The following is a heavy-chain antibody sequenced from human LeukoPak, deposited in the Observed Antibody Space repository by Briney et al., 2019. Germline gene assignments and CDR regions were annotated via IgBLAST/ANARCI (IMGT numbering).Heavy chain of an antibody. CDR3: ARGITMVRGAKRYNWFDP. D-gene: IGHD3-10*01. CDR2: IWYDGSNK. V-gene: IGHV3-33*01. J-gene: IGHJ5*02. CDR1: GFTFSSYG. Sequence: PGGSLRLSCAASGFTFSSYGMHWVRQAPGKGLEWVAVIWYDGSNKYYADSVKGRFTISRDNSKNTPYLQMNSLRAEDTAVYYCARGITMVRGAKRYNWFDPWGQGTLVTVSS.